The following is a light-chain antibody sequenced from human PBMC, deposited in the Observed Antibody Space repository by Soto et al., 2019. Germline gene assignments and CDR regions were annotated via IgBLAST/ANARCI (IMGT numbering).Light chain of an antibody. CDR1: STDIGSYNY. CDR2: DVS. V-gene: IGLV2-14*03. J-gene: IGLJ2*01. Sequence: QSALTQPASLPGSPGQSITISCTGTSTDIGSYNYVFWYQQHPGKAPKLMIFDVSYRPSGISDRFSGSKSGNTASLTISGLQPEDEADYYCSSYGASSTLFGGGTQLTVL. CDR3: SSYGASSTL.